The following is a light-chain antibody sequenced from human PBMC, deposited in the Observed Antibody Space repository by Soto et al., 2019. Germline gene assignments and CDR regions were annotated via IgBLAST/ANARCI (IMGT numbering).Light chain of an antibody. CDR3: CSYTSTTVI. CDR1: SSDVGGYNY. CDR2: EGT. V-gene: IGLV2-14*01. Sequence: QSALTQPASVSGSPGQSITISCTGTSSDVGGYNYVSWYHQNPGNAPKLVIYEGTKRPSGVSHRLSGSKSGNTASLTISGLQAEDEGDYYCCSYTSTTVIFGGGTKVTVL. J-gene: IGLJ2*01.